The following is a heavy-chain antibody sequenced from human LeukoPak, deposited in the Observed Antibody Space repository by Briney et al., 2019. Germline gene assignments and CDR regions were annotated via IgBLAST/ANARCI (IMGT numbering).Heavy chain of an antibody. CDR2: IWYDGSNE. CDR1: GFTFRSHS. J-gene: IGHJ6*02. CDR3: ARDIASTRMDV. Sequence: GGSLRLSCVASGFTFRSHSMHWVRQAPGKGLEWVAVIWYDGSNEYFADSVKGRFTISRDSSKNILYLQMNSLRAEDTAVYYCARDIASTRMDVWGQGTTVSVSS. D-gene: IGHD2-15*01. V-gene: IGHV3-33*01.